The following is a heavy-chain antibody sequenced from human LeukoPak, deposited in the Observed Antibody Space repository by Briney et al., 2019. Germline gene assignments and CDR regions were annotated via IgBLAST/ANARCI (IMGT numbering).Heavy chain of an antibody. D-gene: IGHD2-21*02. CDR2: ISGNGYYT. CDR1: GFTFSTYG. Sequence: PGGSLRLSCAASGFTFSTYGMSWVRPAPGKGLEWVSAISGNGYYTYYADSVKGRFTISRDNSKNTLFLQMNSLRAEDTAVYFCAKLPQGGGDHYYIEVWGKGTTVTVSS. J-gene: IGHJ6*03. CDR3: AKLPQGGGDHYYIEV. V-gene: IGHV3-23*01.